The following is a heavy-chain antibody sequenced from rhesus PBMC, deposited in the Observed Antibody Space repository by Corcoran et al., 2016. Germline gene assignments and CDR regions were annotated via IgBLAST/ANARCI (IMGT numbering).Heavy chain of an antibody. J-gene: IGHJ4*01. CDR2: ISESGGST. Sequence: EVQLVESGGGLVQPGGSLRLSCAASGFTFRSYGMSWVRQAPGKGLEWGSVISESGGSTYYADSVKGRFTISRDNAKNSLFLQMNSLRAEDTAVYYCTREGQYSNYFDYWGQGVLVTVSS. V-gene: IGHV3-100*01. D-gene: IGHD4-23*01. CDR3: TREGQYSNYFDY. CDR1: GFTFRSYG.